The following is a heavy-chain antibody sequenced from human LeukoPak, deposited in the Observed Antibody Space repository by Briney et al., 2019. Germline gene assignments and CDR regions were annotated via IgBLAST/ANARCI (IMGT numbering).Heavy chain of an antibody. J-gene: IGHJ5*02. Sequence: PGGSLRLSCAASGFTFSTQAMSWVRQAPGKGLEWVSAISDSGESTYYADSVKGRFTISRDNSKGTLYLQMTSMRAEDTAVYYCAGARYCGPTSCYSWFDPWGQGTLVTVSS. V-gene: IGHV3-23*01. CDR1: GFTFSTQA. D-gene: IGHD2-2*01. CDR3: AGARYCGPTSCYSWFDP. CDR2: ISDSGEST.